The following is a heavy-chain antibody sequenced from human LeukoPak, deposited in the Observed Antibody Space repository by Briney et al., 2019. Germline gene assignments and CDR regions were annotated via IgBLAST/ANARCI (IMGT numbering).Heavy chain of an antibody. V-gene: IGHV3-74*01. D-gene: IGHD3-10*01. Sequence: PGGSLRLSCAASGSTFSSYWMHWVRQAPGKGLAWVSRIHSDGRSTDYADSVKGRFTISRDNAKNTLNLQMNSLRAEDTAVYYCARDPRGGTLDYWGQGALVTVSS. CDR2: IHSDGRST. CDR3: ARDPRGGTLDY. CDR1: GSTFSSYW. J-gene: IGHJ4*02.